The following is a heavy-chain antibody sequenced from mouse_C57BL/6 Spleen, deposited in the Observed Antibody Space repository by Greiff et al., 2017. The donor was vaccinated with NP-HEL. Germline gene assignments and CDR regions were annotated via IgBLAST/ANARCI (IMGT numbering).Heavy chain of an antibody. CDR2: IYPGDGDT. Sequence: VQRVESGPELVKPGASVKISCKASGYAFSSSWMNWVKQRPGKGLEWIGRIYPGDGDTNYNGKFKGKATLTADKSSSTAYMQLSSLTSEDSAVYFCAREEGNYYGSSLFDYWGQGTTLTVSS. V-gene: IGHV1-82*01. D-gene: IGHD1-1*01. CDR3: AREEGNYYGSSLFDY. CDR1: GYAFSSSW. J-gene: IGHJ2*01.